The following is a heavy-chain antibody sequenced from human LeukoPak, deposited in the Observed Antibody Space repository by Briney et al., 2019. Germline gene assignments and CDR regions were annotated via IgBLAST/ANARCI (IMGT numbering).Heavy chain of an antibody. Sequence: ASVKVSCKASGYTFTGYYMNWVRQAPGQGLEWMGWINPNSGGTNYAQKFQGRVTMTRDTSISTAYMELSRLRSDDTAVYYCARGGEGYCSSTSCPNYYYYYMDVWGKGTTVTVSS. CDR1: GYTFTGYY. J-gene: IGHJ6*03. CDR2: INPNSGGT. V-gene: IGHV1-2*02. CDR3: ARGGEGYCSSTSCPNYYYYYMDV. D-gene: IGHD2-2*01.